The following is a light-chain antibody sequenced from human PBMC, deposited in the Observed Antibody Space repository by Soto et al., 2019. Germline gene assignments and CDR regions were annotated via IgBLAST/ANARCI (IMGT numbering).Light chain of an antibody. J-gene: IGLJ2*01. CDR2: EGS. CDR1: SSDDGSYNL. V-gene: IGLV2-23*01. Sequence: QSVLTQPASVSASPGQSITISCTGTSSDDGSYNLVSWYQQHPGKAPKLLIYEGSKRPSGVSNRFSGSRSDNTASLTISGLQAEDEADYYCCSYAVSNTPFGGGTKLTVL. CDR3: CSYAVSNTP.